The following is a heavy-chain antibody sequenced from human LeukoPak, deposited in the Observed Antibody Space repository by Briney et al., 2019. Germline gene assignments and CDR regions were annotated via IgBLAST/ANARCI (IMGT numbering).Heavy chain of an antibody. V-gene: IGHV1-8*01. CDR1: GSTFTSYD. J-gene: IGHJ4*02. D-gene: IGHD3-22*01. Sequence: ASVTVSCKASGSTFTSYDINWVRQPTGKGLEWMGWMNPNSGNTGYAQKFQGRVTMTRNTSISTAYMELSSLRSEDTAVYYCARGEDSSGGDYWGQGTLVTVSS. CDR2: MNPNSGNT. CDR3: ARGEDSSGGDY.